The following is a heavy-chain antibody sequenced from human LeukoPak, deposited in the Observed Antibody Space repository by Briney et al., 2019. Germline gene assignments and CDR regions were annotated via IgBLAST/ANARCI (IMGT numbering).Heavy chain of an antibody. CDR2: INSDGSST. CDR1: GFTFSSYW. D-gene: IGHD3-22*01. Sequence: AGGSLRLSCAASGFTFSSYWMHWVRHAPGKGLVWVSRINSDGSSTSYADSVKGRFTISRDNAKNTLYLQMNSPRAEDTAVYYCAREAWDDSSGYYYVFDYWGQGTLVTVSS. J-gene: IGHJ4*02. CDR3: AREAWDDSSGYYYVFDY. V-gene: IGHV3-74*01.